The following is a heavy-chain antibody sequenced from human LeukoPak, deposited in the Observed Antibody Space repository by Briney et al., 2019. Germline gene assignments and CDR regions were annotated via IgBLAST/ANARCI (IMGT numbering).Heavy chain of an antibody. Sequence: ASVKVSCKASGYTFTGYYMHWVRQAPGQGLEWMGWINPNSGDTNYAQKFQGRVTMTRDTSISTAYMELSRLRSDDTAVYYCARVRLAYGSGSYYNSAGYYYYGMDVWGQGTTVTVSS. CDR1: GYTFTGYY. D-gene: IGHD3-10*01. J-gene: IGHJ6*02. CDR2: INPNSGDT. CDR3: ARVRLAYGSGSYYNSAGYYYYGMDV. V-gene: IGHV1-2*02.